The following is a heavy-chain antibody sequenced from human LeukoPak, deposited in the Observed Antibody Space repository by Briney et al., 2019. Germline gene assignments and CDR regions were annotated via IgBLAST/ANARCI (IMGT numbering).Heavy chain of an antibody. J-gene: IGHJ4*02. Sequence: GGSLRLSCAASGFTFSSYAMHWVRQPPGRGLEWLTVISNDGSTKYYADSVRGRFTISRDNSKNTLYLQINGLRLDDTAVYYCARAMVRGVPFDYWGQGTLVTVSS. D-gene: IGHD3-10*01. CDR1: GFTFSSYA. CDR3: ARAMVRGVPFDY. CDR2: ISNDGSTK. V-gene: IGHV3-30-3*01.